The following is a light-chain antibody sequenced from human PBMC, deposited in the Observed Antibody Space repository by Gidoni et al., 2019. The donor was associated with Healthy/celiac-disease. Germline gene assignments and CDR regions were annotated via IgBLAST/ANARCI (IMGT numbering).Light chain of an antibody. CDR3: QQLNSYPPFT. CDR1: QGISSY. V-gene: IGKV1-9*01. CDR2: AAS. Sequence: DIQLTQSPSFLSASVGDRVTITCRASQGISSYLAWYQQKPGKAPKLLIYAASTLQSGVPSRFSGSGSGTEFTLTSGSLQPEDFATYYCQQLNSYPPFTFSPGTKVDIK. J-gene: IGKJ3*01.